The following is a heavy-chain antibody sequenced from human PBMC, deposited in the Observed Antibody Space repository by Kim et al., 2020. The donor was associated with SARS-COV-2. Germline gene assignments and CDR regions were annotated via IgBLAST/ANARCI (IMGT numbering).Heavy chain of an antibody. V-gene: IGHV1-18*01. Sequence: ASVKVSCKASGYTFTSYGISWVRQAPGQGLEWMGWISAYNGNTNYAQKLQGRVTMTTDTSTSTAYMELRSLRSDDTAVYYCARVTIAAAGTGSLALSYYYYYYMDVWGKGTTVTVSS. J-gene: IGHJ6*03. CDR1: GYTFTSYG. CDR2: ISAYNGNT. CDR3: ARVTIAAAGTGSLALSYYYYYYMDV. D-gene: IGHD6-13*01.